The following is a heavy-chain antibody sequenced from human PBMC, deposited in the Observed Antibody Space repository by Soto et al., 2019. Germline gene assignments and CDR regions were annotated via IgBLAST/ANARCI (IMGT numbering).Heavy chain of an antibody. J-gene: IGHJ4*02. Sequence: SETLSLTCTVSGGSISSGGYYWSWIRQHPGKGLEWIGHIYYSGSTYYNPSLKSRVTISVDTSKNQFSLKLSSVTAADTAVYYCARANTGVRTFDYWGQGTLVTVSS. CDR2: IYYSGST. D-gene: IGHD1-7*01. V-gene: IGHV4-31*03. CDR3: ARANTGVRTFDY. CDR1: GGSISSGGYY.